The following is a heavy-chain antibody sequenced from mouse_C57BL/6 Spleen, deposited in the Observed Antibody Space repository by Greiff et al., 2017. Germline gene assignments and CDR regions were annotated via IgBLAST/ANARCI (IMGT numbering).Heavy chain of an antibody. D-gene: IGHD2-2*01. CDR2: INPNNGGT. V-gene: IGHV1-18*01. J-gene: IGHJ2*01. CDR1: GYTFTDYN. CDR3: ARDGYDEYYFDY. Sequence: EVQLQQSGPELVKPGASVKIPCKASGYTFTDYNMDWVKQSHGKSLEWIGDINPNNGGTIYNQKFKGKATLTVDKSSSTAYMELRILTAQDTAVYYCARDGYDEYYFDYWGKGTTLTVSS.